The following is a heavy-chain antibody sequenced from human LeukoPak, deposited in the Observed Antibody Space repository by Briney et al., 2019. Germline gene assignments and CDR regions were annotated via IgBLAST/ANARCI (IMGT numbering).Heavy chain of an antibody. CDR3: ALEDYVWGSYRPGGDAFDI. CDR2: ISGSGGST. Sequence: GGSLRLSCAASGFTLSSYAMSWVRQAPGKGLEWVSAISGSGGSTYYADSVKGRFTISRDNSKNTLYLQMNSLRAEDTAVYYCALEDYVWGSYRPGGDAFDIWGQGTMVTVSS. V-gene: IGHV3-23*01. D-gene: IGHD3-16*02. J-gene: IGHJ3*02. CDR1: GFTLSSYA.